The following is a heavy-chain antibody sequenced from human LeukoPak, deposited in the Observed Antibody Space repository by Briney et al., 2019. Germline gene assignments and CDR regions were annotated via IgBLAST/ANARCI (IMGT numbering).Heavy chain of an antibody. CDR2: INHSGST. D-gene: IGHD3-22*01. V-gene: IGHV4-34*01. CDR3: ARAGSSGYVSFYDY. CDR1: GGSFSGYY. Sequence: SETLSLTCAVYGGSFSGYYWSWIRQPPGKGLEWIGEINHSGSTNYNPSLKSRVTISVDTSKNQFSLKLSSVTAADTAVYYCARAGSSGYVSFYDYWGQGTLVTVSS. J-gene: IGHJ4*02.